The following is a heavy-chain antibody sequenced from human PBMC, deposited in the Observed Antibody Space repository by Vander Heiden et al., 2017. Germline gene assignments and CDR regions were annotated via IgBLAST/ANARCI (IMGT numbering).Heavy chain of an antibody. V-gene: IGHV3-15*01. J-gene: IGHJ4*02. CDR3: TSEWLHTDSGNWVRSDF. CDR2: IKAKSEGGAV. Sequence: EVQLVESGGGLVKPGGSLRLSCAASEFTFNTAWMSWVRQTPGKGLEWVGRIKAKSEGGAVDYAAPVRGRFTISRDDSEKTLFLQMNSLKTEDTAVYYCTSEWLHTDSGNWVRSDFWGQGTLVTVSS. CDR1: EFTFNTAW. D-gene: IGHD6-13*01.